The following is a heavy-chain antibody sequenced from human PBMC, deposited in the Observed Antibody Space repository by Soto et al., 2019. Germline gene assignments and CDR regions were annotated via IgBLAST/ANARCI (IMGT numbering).Heavy chain of an antibody. V-gene: IGHV3-53*01. CDR3: ARSFDYGYIHH. J-gene: IGHJ4*02. D-gene: IGHD3-10*01. CDR1: GFTFSDYY. Sequence: PGGSLRLSCAASGFTFSDYYMSWVRQAPGKGLEWVSIIYAGGSTYYADSVRGRFTISSDNSRNTLYLQMNSLRVEDTAVYYCARSFDYGYIHHWGQGTLVTVSS. CDR2: IYAGGST.